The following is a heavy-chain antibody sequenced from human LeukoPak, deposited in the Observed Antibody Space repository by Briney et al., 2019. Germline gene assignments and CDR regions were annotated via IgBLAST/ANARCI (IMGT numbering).Heavy chain of an antibody. J-gene: IGHJ4*02. Sequence: ASVKVSCKASGYTFTGYYMHWVRQAPGQGLEWMGWISPNSGGTTYAQKFQGRVTMTRDTSISTAYMELSRLRSDDTAVYYCAADFWSGYLRGYYFDYWGQGTLVTVSS. V-gene: IGHV1-2*02. CDR2: ISPNSGGT. CDR1: GYTFTGYY. CDR3: AADFWSGYLRGYYFDY. D-gene: IGHD3-3*01.